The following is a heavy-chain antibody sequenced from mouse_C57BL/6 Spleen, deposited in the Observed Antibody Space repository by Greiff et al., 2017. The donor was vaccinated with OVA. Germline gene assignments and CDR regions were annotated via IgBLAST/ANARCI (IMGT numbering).Heavy chain of an antibody. CDR1: GYTFTSYW. V-gene: IGHV1-55*01. Sequence: QVQLQQPGAELVKPGASVKMSCKASGYTFTSYWITWVKQRPGQGLEWIGDIYPGSGSTNYNEKFKSKATLTVDTSSSTASMQLSSLTSEDSAVYYCAIGGDYDEGYYYAMDYWGQGTSVTVSS. CDR2: IYPGSGST. D-gene: IGHD2-4*01. J-gene: IGHJ4*01. CDR3: AIGGDYDEGYYYAMDY.